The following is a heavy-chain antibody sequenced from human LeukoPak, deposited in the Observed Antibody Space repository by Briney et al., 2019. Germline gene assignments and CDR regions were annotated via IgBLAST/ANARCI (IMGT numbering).Heavy chain of an antibody. Sequence: SETLSLTCTVSGGSITSSSYYWGWIRQPPGKGLEWIGSVYYSGSTYYNPSLKSRVTMSVDTSKNQFSLKLSSVPAADTAVYYCARSGSGYLRYYFDYWGQGTLVTVSS. CDR1: GGSITSSSYY. CDR3: ARSGSGYLRYYFDY. CDR2: VYYSGST. J-gene: IGHJ4*02. D-gene: IGHD5-12*01. V-gene: IGHV4-39*01.